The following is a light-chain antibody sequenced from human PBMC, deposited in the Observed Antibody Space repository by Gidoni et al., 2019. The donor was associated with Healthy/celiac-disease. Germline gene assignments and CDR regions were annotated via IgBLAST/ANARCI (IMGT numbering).Light chain of an antibody. J-gene: IGKJ3*01. V-gene: IGKV1-9*01. CDR1: QGISSY. CDR2: AAS. Sequence: DIQLTQSPSFLSASVGDRVTITCRASQGISSYLAWYQQKPGKAPKLLIYAASTLQSGVPSRFSGSGSGTEFTLTNSSLQPEDFATYYCQQLNSYPHFTFAPGTKVDIK. CDR3: QQLNSYPHFT.